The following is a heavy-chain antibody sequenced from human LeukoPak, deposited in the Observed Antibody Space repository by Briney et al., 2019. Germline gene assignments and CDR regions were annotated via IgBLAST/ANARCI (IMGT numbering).Heavy chain of an antibody. Sequence: ASVKVSCKASGYTFTGYYMHWVRQAPGQGLEWMGWINPNSGGTNYAQKFQGWVTMTRDTSISTAYMELSRLRSDDTAVYYCARDQGAMVNNPDRDWYFDLWGRGTLVTVSS. J-gene: IGHJ2*01. CDR1: GYTFTGYY. CDR3: ARDQGAMVNNPDRDWYFDL. D-gene: IGHD5-18*01. CDR2: INPNSGGT. V-gene: IGHV1-2*04.